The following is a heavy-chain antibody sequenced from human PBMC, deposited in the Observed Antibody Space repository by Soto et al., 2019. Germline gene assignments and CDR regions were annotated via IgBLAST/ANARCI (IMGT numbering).Heavy chain of an antibody. D-gene: IGHD2-21*02. CDR3: AREGAVSPDGDPYYFHS. V-gene: IGHV4-30-4*01. J-gene: IGHJ4*02. Sequence: SETLSLACSVSGGSTTSNYYWCCIRQTPGKGLEWIGHIYYSGSTDYNPSLKSRVTISIDTSKNQFSLKLRSVTAADTAVYYCAREGAVSPDGDPYYFHSWGQGTLLT. CDR1: GGSTTSNYY. CDR2: IYYSGST.